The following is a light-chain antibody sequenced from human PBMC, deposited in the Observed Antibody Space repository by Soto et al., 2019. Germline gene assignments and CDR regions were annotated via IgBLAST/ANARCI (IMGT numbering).Light chain of an antibody. Sequence: DIQMTQSPSSLSASVGDRVTITCRASQGIRNDLSWYQQKPGKAPKRLIYAASSLQGGVPSRFSGSGSGTELTLTITSLQPEDFATYFCLLHKSYVWKFGKGTKVDI. V-gene: IGKV1-17*01. CDR1: QGIRND. CDR2: AAS. J-gene: IGKJ1*01. CDR3: LLHKSYVWK.